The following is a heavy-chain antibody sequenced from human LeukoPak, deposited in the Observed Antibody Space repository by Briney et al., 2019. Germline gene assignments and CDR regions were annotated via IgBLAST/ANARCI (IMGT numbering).Heavy chain of an antibody. CDR3: AKATYYYDRSGYQYSFDY. CDR1: GFTFSSYA. Sequence: GGSLRLSCAASGFTFSSYAMSWVRQAPGKGLEWVSGISGSGGSTDYADSVKGRFTISRDNSKNTLYLQMNSLRAEDTAVYYCAKATYYYDRSGYQYSFDYWGQGTQVTVSS. D-gene: IGHD3-22*01. V-gene: IGHV3-23*01. CDR2: ISGSGGST. J-gene: IGHJ4*02.